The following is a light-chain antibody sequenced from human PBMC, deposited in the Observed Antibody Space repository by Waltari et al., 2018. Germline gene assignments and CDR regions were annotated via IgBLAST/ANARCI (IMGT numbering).Light chain of an antibody. CDR1: QCVSVA. V-gene: IGKV3-20*01. J-gene: IGKJ1*01. CDR2: GAS. CDR3: QHYVRFLAT. Sequence: SCRASQCVSVALAWYQQKRGQAPRLLIFGASNRATGIPDRFSGSGSETDFSLTISRLEPEDFAVYYCQHYVRFLATFGRGTKVEIK.